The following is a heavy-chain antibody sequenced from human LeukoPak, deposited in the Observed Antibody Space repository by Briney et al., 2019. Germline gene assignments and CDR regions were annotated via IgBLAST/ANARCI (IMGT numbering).Heavy chain of an antibody. CDR3: ASVAAAAGLRY. CDR2: IYYSGST. J-gene: IGHJ4*02. Sequence: PSETLSLTCTVSGGSISSGDYYWSWIRQPPGKGLEWIGYIYYSGSTCYNPSLKSRVTISVDTSKNQFSLKLSSVTAADTAVYYCASVAAAAGLRYWGQGTLVTVSS. CDR1: GGSISSGDYY. V-gene: IGHV4-30-4*01. D-gene: IGHD6-13*01.